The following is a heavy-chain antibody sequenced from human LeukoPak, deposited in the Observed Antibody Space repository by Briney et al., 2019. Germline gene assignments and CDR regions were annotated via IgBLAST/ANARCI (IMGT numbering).Heavy chain of an antibody. CDR2: IYSGGST. J-gene: IGHJ4*02. Sequence: GGSLRLSCAASGFTVSSNYMSWVRQAPGKGLEWVSVIYSGGSTYYADSVEGRFTISRDNSKNTLYLQMTSLRAEDTAVYYCALPRYGSGSYTDYWGQGTLVTVSS. CDR1: GFTVSSNY. V-gene: IGHV3-53*01. D-gene: IGHD3-10*01. CDR3: ALPRYGSGSYTDY.